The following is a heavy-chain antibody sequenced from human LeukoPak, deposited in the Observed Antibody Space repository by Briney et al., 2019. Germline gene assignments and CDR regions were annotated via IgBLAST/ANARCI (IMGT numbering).Heavy chain of an antibody. V-gene: IGHV4-59*08. CDR2: FYNSGST. CDR1: GGSINSHY. D-gene: IGHD6-19*01. Sequence: SETLSLTCTVSGGSINSHYWTWIRPSPGEGLEWIGCFYNSGSTTYNPSLRSRVTISVDVSKSQVSLKLSSVTAAGTSVYYCASANQWLAFDSWGQGNLVTVSS. J-gene: IGHJ4*02. CDR3: ASANQWLAFDS.